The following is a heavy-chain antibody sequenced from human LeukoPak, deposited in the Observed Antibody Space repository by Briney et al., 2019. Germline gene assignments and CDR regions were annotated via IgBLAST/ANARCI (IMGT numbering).Heavy chain of an antibody. Sequence: GGSLRLSCSASGFAFSTYWMHWVRQAPREGLVWVSVIMIDGSRTIYAGSVKGRFTISRDNAKNTLYLQMNSLRDDDTAVYYCARGGPGGSYFDYWGQGTLVTVSS. CDR2: IMIDGSRT. V-gene: IGHV3-74*01. J-gene: IGHJ4*02. CDR3: ARGGPGGSYFDY. CDR1: GFAFSTYW. D-gene: IGHD1-26*01.